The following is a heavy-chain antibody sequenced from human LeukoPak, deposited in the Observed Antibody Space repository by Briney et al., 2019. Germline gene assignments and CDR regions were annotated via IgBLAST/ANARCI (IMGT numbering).Heavy chain of an antibody. CDR1: GFTFSSYS. D-gene: IGHD6-19*01. Sequence: GGSLRLSCAASGFTFSSYSMNWARQAPGKGLEWVSYIRSSSSTIYYADSVRGRFTISRDNAKNSLYLQMNSLRDEDTAVYYCARGGAVAGTETYFFDYWGQGTLVTVSS. CDR3: ARGGAVAGTETYFFDY. J-gene: IGHJ4*02. V-gene: IGHV3-48*02. CDR2: IRSSSSTI.